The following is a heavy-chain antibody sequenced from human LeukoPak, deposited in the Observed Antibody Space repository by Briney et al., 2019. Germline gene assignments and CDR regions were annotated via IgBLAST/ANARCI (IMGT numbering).Heavy chain of an antibody. D-gene: IGHD3-22*01. V-gene: IGHV1-2*02. CDR2: INPNSGGT. CDR1: GYTFTGYY. CDR3: ASVSGYYSSNAFDI. J-gene: IGHJ3*02. Sequence: GASVKVSCKASGYTFTGYYMHWVRQAPGQGLEWMGWINPNSGGTNYAQKFQGRVTMTRDTSISTAYMELSRLRSDDTAVYYCASVSGYYSSNAFDIWGQGTMVTVSS.